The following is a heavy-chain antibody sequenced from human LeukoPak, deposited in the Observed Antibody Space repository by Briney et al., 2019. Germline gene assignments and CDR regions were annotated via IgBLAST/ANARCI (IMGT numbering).Heavy chain of an antibody. CDR2: RYYSDSSYYDPSSGNT. J-gene: IGHJ4*02. D-gene: IGHD6-6*01. Sequence: SETLSLTCTVSGASISSGGYYWGWIRQTPGKGLEWIGSRYYSDSSYYDPSSGNTYYNPSLKSRVTISVDTSKNQFSLKLSSVTAADTAVYYCARGGIAARQHYFDYWGQGTLVTVSS. CDR3: ARGGIAARQHYFDY. CDR1: GASISSGGYY. V-gene: IGHV4-39*07.